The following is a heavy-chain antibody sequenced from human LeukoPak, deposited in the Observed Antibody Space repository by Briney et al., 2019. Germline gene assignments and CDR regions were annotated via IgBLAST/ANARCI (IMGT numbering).Heavy chain of an antibody. CDR1: GGSFSGYY. D-gene: IGHD6-13*01. CDR2: INHSGST. V-gene: IGHV4-34*01. J-gene: IGHJ4*02. CDR3: ARNAAAGSLGY. Sequence: PSETLSLTCAVYGGSFSGYYWSWIRQPPGKGLEWIGEINHSGSTNYNPSLKSRVTISVDTSKNQFSLKLCSVTAADTAVYYCARNAAAGSLGYWGQGTLVTVSS.